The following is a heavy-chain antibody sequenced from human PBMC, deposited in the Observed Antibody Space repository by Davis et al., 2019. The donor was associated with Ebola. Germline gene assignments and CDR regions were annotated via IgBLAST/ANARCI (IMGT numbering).Heavy chain of an antibody. V-gene: IGHV5-51*01. D-gene: IGHD3-16*01. J-gene: IGHJ4*02. CDR1: GYSFSNYW. Sequence: KVSCKGSGYSFSNYWIGWVRQMPGKGLEWMGIFYPGDSDSRYSPSFQGQVTISADKSISTAYLQWSSLKASDTAMYYCARQDDRGGLYYWGQGTLVTVSS. CDR2: FYPGDSDS. CDR3: ARQDDRGGLYY.